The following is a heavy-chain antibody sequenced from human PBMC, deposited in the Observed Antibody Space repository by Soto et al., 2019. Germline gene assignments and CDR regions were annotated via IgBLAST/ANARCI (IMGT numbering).Heavy chain of an antibody. Sequence: ASVKVSCKASGYTFTGYYMHWVRQAPGQGLEWMGWINPNSGGTNYARKFQGWVTMTRDTSISTAYMELSRLRSDDTAVYYCARAQPDYTLAGASYAFDIWGQGTLVTVSS. V-gene: IGHV1-2*04. CDR2: INPNSGGT. D-gene: IGHD6-19*01. J-gene: IGHJ3*02. CDR3: ARAQPDYTLAGASYAFDI. CDR1: GYTFTGYY.